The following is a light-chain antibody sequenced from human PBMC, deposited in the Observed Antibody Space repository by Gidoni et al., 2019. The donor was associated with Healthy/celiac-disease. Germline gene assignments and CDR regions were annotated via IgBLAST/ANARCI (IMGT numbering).Light chain of an antibody. J-gene: IGKJ1*01. CDR2: GAS. CDR3: QQYGSSPWT. V-gene: IGKV3-20*01. CDR1: QSVSSSY. Sequence: ELVLTQSPGTLSLSPGERATLSCRASQSVSSSYLSWYQQKPGQAPSLLIYGASSRATGIPDRFSGSGSVTDFTLTISRLEPEDFAVYYCQQYGSSPWTFGQGTKVEIK.